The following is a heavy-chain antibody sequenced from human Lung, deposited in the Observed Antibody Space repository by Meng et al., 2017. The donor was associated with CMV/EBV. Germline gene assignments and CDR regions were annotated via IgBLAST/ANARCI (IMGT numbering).Heavy chain of an antibody. D-gene: IGHD2-8*02. CDR1: GGSISSSNW. J-gene: IGHJ4*02. V-gene: IGHV4-4*02. CDR2: IYHSGST. Sequence: VQRMGWGPGLVTPSAFLSLTCAVSGGSISSSNWWSWARQPPGKGLEGSGEIYHSGSTNYNPSLKSRATISADMFRGQLTLRLASVTAADTAVYYCVLDNGAGGHGLSWGQGLLVTVSS. CDR3: VLDNGAGGHGLS.